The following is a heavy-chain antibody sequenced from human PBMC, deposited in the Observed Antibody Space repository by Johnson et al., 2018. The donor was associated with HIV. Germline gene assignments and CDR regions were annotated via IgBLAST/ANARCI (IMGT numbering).Heavy chain of an antibody. CDR2: INWRGGTP. V-gene: IGHV3-20*04. CDR1: GFTFDDHG. CDR3: AKAQTGTTGAFDI. J-gene: IGHJ3*02. D-gene: IGHD1-7*01. Sequence: MMLVESGGGVERPGGSLRLSCAGSGFTFDDHGMSWVRQVPGKGLEWVSGINWRGGTPGDADSVKGRFTISRDNAKNSLYLQMNSLRAEDTALYYCAKAQTGTTGAFDIWGQGTMVTVSS.